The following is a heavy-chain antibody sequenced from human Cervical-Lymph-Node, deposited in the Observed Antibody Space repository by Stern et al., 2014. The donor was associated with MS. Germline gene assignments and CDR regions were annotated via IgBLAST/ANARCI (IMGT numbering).Heavy chain of an antibody. Sequence: VESGGAGVQPGRSLRLSCAASGFTFSSYGMHLVRQAPGKGLEWLTVISYDGNHKYYAASVKGRFPSSRDNSKNTLHLQMNSVTPDDTAIYYCARDYEDTSMLFDHWGQGTLFTVSS. CDR1: GFTFSSYG. V-gene: IGHV3-30*03. CDR3: ARDYEDTSMLFDH. J-gene: IGHJ4*02. D-gene: IGHD2-8*01. CDR2: ISYDGNHK.